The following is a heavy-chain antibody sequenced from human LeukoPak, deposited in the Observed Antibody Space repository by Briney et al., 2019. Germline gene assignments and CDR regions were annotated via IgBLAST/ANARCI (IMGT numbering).Heavy chain of an antibody. Sequence: GGSLRLSSAASGFTFSSYAMSWVRQAPGKGLEWVSAISGSGGSTYYADSVKGRFTISRDNSKNTLYLQMNSLRAEDTAVYYCAKDSGSGWSYFDYWGQGTLVTVSS. D-gene: IGHD6-25*01. CDR2: ISGSGGST. CDR3: AKDSGSGWSYFDY. V-gene: IGHV3-23*01. CDR1: GFTFSSYA. J-gene: IGHJ4*02.